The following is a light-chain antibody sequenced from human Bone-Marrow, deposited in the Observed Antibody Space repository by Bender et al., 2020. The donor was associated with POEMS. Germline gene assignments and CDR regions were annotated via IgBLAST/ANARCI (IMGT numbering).Light chain of an antibody. V-gene: IGLV2-8*01. CDR3: SSYAGTPIYYV. Sequence: QSALTQPASVSGSPGQSITISCTGTSSDVGGYNSVSWYQQHPGKAPKLMIYEVTKRPSGVPDRFSGSKSGNTASLTVSGLQAEDEADYYCSSYAGTPIYYVFGTGTKVTVL. CDR2: EVT. CDR1: SSDVGGYNS. J-gene: IGLJ1*01.